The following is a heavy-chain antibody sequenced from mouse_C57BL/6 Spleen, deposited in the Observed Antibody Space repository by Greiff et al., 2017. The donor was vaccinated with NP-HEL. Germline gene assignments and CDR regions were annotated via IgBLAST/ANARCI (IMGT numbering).Heavy chain of an antibody. V-gene: IGHV1-59*01. J-gene: IGHJ2*01. D-gene: IGHD2-2*01. CDR1: GYTFTSYW. CDR2: IDPSDSYT. Sequence: QVQLQHPGAELVRPGTSVKLSCKASGYTFTSYWMHWVKQRPGQGLEWIGVIDPSDSYTNYNQKFKGKATLTVDTSSSTAYMQLSSLTSEDSAVYYCARLGGYDFYYFDYWGQGTTLTVSS. CDR3: ARLGGYDFYYFDY.